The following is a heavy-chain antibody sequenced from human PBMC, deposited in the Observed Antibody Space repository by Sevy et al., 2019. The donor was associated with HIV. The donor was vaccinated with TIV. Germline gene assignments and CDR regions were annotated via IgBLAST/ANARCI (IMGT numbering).Heavy chain of an antibody. Sequence: GGSLRLSCAASGFTFSDYSMHWVPQAPGKGLEWVATISYDGSNKHYADSVKGRFTLSRDNSKNSLFLQMNSLRAEDTAVYYCALERLSSNVAEYFQNWGQGTLVTVSS. CDR1: GFTFSDYS. D-gene: IGHD1-1*01. CDR3: ALERLSSNVAEYFQN. J-gene: IGHJ1*01. CDR2: ISYDGSNK. V-gene: IGHV3-30-3*01.